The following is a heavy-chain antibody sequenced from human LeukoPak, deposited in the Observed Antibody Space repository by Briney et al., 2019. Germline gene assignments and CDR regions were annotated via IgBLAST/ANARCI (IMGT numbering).Heavy chain of an antibody. Sequence: ASVKVSCKASGYTFSNYYMHSVRQAPGPRLEWMGMIKPTGGSTSYAQRVQGRVTMTRDTATSTVYMELSSLTSEDTAVYYCARDGAVSGTSDWYFDLWGHGTLVTVSS. CDR1: GYTFSNYY. CDR3: ARDGAVSGTSDWYFDL. J-gene: IGHJ2*01. V-gene: IGHV1-46*01. D-gene: IGHD3-10*01. CDR2: IKPTGGST.